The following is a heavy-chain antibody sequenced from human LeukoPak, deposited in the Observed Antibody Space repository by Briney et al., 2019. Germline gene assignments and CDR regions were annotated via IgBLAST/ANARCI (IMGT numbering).Heavy chain of an antibody. V-gene: IGHV1-2*02. CDR3: ARIYGSGNYYYYYMDV. CDR1: GYTFTGYY. D-gene: IGHD3-10*01. J-gene: IGHJ6*03. CDR2: INPNSGGT. Sequence: ASVKVSCKASGYTFTGYYMHWVRQAPGQGLEWMGWINPNSGGTNYAQKLQGRVTMTTDTSTSTAYMELRSLRSDDTAVYYCARIYGSGNYYYYYMDVWGKGTTVTVSS.